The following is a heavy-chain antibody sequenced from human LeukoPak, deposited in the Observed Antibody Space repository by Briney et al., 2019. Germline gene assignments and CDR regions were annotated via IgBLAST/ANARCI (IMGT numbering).Heavy chain of an antibody. CDR2: IYPGDSDT. V-gene: IGHV5-51*01. J-gene: IGHJ3*02. CDR3: ARTYSSGWWDYDAFDI. D-gene: IGHD6-19*01. Sequence: GGALQISCKGSGCSFTTYWIGWGRPGPGKGRGGRGIIYPGDSDTRYSPSFQGQVTISADKSLRTAYLQWSSLKASDTAMYYCARTYSSGWWDYDAFDIWGQGTMVTVSS. CDR1: GCSFTTYW.